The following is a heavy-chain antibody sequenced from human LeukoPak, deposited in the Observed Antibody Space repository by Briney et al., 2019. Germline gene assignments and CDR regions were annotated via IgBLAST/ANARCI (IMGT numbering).Heavy chain of an antibody. D-gene: IGHD1-26*01. CDR3: ATGYSGSYYDAFDI. V-gene: IGHV4-4*07. CDR2: IYTSGST. J-gene: IGHJ3*02. Sequence: PSETLSLTCTVSGGSISSYYWSWIRQPAGKGLEWIGRIYTSGSTNYNPSLKSRVTMSVDTSKNQFSLKLSSVIAADTAVYYCATGYSGSYYDAFDIWGQGTMVTVSS. CDR1: GGSISSYY.